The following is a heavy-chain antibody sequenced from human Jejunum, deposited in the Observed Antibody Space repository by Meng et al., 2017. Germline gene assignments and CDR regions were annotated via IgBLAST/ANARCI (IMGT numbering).Heavy chain of an antibody. Sequence: QVELQEAGAGLVRTSETLSRTCSVSGGSVSSGSYYWCWIRQPPGKGLEWIGYIYYGGTTTSHPSLKSRVTISADTYKTQFSLKLSSVTAADTAVYYCARGSRGYSYGWGQGTLVTVSS. V-gene: IGHV4-61*01. CDR1: GGSVSSGSYY. CDR2: IYYGGTT. J-gene: IGHJ4*02. CDR3: ARGSRGYSYG. D-gene: IGHD5-18*01.